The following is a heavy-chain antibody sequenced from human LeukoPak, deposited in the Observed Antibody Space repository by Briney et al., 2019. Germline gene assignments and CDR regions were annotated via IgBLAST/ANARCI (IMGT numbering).Heavy chain of an antibody. CDR2: LYSGGET. CDR3: ARDSSSFPNYFDC. J-gene: IGHJ4*02. D-gene: IGHD2-2*01. CDR1: GFTVSSHY. Sequence: GGSLRLSCAASGFTVSSHYMSWVRQAPGKGLEWVSLLYSGGETFYADSVKGRFTISRDNFKKTLYLQMNSLTAEDRAVYFCARDSSSFPNYFDCWGQGTLVTVSS. V-gene: IGHV3-53*01.